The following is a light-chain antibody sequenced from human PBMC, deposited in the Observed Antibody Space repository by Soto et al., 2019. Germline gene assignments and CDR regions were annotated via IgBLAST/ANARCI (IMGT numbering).Light chain of an antibody. CDR1: QGIRSY. Sequence: DIQLTQSPSFLSASVGDRVTVTCRASQGIRSYLAWYQQKPGKAPKLLIYAASSLQSGVPSRFSGSGSGTDFTLTISGLQPEDFAVYYCQQYGTSPGTFGQGTKV. J-gene: IGKJ1*01. CDR2: AAS. V-gene: IGKV1-9*01. CDR3: QQYGTSPGT.